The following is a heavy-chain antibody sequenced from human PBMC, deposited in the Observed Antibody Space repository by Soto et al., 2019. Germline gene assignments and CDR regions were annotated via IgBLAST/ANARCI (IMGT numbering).Heavy chain of an antibody. CDR3: ARDGPLTGDLDY. CDR1: GFTFSSYW. D-gene: IGHD7-27*01. CDR2: IKQDGSEK. Sequence: GGSLRLSCVASGFTFSSYWMSWVRQAPGKGLEWVANIKQDGSEKYYVDSVKGRFTISRDNAKNSLYLQMNSLRAEDTAVYYCARDGPLTGDLDYWGQGTLVTVSS. J-gene: IGHJ4*02. V-gene: IGHV3-7*03.